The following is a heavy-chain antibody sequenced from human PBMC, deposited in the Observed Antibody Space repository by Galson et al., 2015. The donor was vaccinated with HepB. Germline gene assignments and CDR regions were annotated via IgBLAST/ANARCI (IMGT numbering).Heavy chain of an antibody. J-gene: IGHJ3*02. D-gene: IGHD3-22*01. V-gene: IGHV1-18*04. Sequence: SVKVSCKVSGYSFITYGISWVRQAPGHGLEWMGWISAHNGNTNYAEKFQGRVTMTTDTSTSTAYMDLRSLKYDDTAVYYCASRRTYHDTGGYSPDDAFDIWGQGTKVTVSS. CDR2: ISAHNGNT. CDR1: GYSFITYG. CDR3: ASRRTYHDTGGYSPDDAFDI.